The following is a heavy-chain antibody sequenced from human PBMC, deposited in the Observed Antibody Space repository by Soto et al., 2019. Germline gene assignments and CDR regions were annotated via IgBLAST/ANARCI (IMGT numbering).Heavy chain of an antibody. D-gene: IGHD6-13*01. Sequence: QVELQESGPGLVKPSETLSLTCTVSGDSVSSGAYYWSWVRQPPGKGLEWMEYIYYNAITNYNPPLKSLVTILVDTSKSEISLTLNSVTAADTAVYYCARANIAAAATIFDPWGQGVLVTVSA. CDR2: IYYNAIT. V-gene: IGHV4-61*08. CDR1: GDSVSSGAYY. CDR3: ARANIAAAATIFDP. J-gene: IGHJ5*02.